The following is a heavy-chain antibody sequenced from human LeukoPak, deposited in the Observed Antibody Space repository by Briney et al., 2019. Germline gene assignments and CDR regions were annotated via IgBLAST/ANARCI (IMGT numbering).Heavy chain of an antibody. Sequence: PGGSLRLSCTASGFTFSGYWMSWVCQAPGKGLEWVANIKQDGSEKYYVDSVKGRFTISRDNARNSLYLQMNSLRAEDTAVYYCAADGGPLFDYWGQGTLVTVSS. V-gene: IGHV3-7*02. CDR1: GFTFSGYW. CDR3: AADGGPLFDY. D-gene: IGHD3-16*01. CDR2: IKQDGSEK. J-gene: IGHJ4*02.